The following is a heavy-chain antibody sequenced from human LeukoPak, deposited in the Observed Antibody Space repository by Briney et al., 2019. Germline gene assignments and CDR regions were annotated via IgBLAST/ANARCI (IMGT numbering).Heavy chain of an antibody. Sequence: GGSLRLSCAASGFTFSTYAMSWVRQAPGKGLEWVSAISGSGGSTNYADSVKGRFTISRGNSKNTLYLQMNSLRVEDTAVYYCAKNTSGGYFDSWGQGTLVTVSS. CDR1: GFTFSTYA. CDR3: AKNTSGGYFDS. V-gene: IGHV3-23*01. D-gene: IGHD1-26*01. CDR2: ISGSGGST. J-gene: IGHJ4*02.